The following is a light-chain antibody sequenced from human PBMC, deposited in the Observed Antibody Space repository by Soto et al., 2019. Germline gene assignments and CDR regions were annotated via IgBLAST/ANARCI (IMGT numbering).Light chain of an antibody. CDR3: SSCTTSSTVI. Sequence: QSVLTQPASVSGSPGQSITISCTGTSSDVGGYNCVSWYQQHPGKAPKLMIYNVSNRPSGASDRFSGSRSGNTASLTISGLQAEDEADYYCSSCTTSSTVIFGGGTKVTVL. CDR1: SSDVGGYNC. J-gene: IGLJ2*01. V-gene: IGLV2-14*03. CDR2: NVS.